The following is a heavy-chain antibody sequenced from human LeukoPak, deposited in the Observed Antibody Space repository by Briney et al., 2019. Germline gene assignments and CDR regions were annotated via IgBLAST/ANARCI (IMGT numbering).Heavy chain of an antibody. CDR1: GGSIGTYY. V-gene: IGHV4-59*01. Sequence: SETLSLTCTVSGGSIGTYYWSWIRQSPGKGLEWIGYIYVTGTRYNPYLQSRVTISVDRSRNQFSLKLSSVTAADTAVYYCARLPGSSSWYAWFDPWGQGTLVTVSS. D-gene: IGHD6-13*01. CDR3: ARLPGSSSWYAWFDP. CDR2: IYVTGT. J-gene: IGHJ5*02.